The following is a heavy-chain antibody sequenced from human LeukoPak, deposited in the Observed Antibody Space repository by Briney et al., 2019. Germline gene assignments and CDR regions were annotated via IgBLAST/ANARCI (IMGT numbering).Heavy chain of an antibody. Sequence: ASVKVSCKASGYTFINYGVSWVRQAPGQGLEWMGWISGYNTNTNYAQKLQGRVTMTTDTSTSTAYMELRSLTSDDTAVHYCAGGSGSYHYWGQGTLVTVSS. V-gene: IGHV1-18*01. CDR3: AGGSGSYHY. D-gene: IGHD3-10*01. CDR2: ISGYNTNT. J-gene: IGHJ4*02. CDR1: GYTFINYG.